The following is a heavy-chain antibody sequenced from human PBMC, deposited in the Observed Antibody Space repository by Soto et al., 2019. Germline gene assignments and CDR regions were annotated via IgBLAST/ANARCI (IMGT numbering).Heavy chain of an antibody. J-gene: IGHJ6*02. V-gene: IGHV1-69*13. D-gene: IGHD3-22*01. CDR2: IIPIFGTA. CDR3: ARIRSSGYLDYYYYGMDV. CDR1: GGTFSSYA. Sequence: SVKVSCKASGGTFSSYAISWVRQAPGQGLEWMGGIIPIFGTANYAQKFQGRVTITADESTSTAYMELSSLRSEDTAVYYCARIRSSGYLDYYYYGMDVWGQGTTVTVS.